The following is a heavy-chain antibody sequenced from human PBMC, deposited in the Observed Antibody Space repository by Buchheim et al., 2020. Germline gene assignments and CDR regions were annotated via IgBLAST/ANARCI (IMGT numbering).Heavy chain of an antibody. Sequence: EVQLVESGGGLVQPGGSLRLSCVASGFIFSSYAMNWVRQAPGKGLEWVSVIRGSDGGTYYAGSVKGRFTISRDNSNNTLYLQMNSLRAEDTAVYYCAKGYRDGYNPFDYWGRGT. CDR3: AKGYRDGYNPFDY. J-gene: IGHJ4*02. CDR2: IRGSDGGT. D-gene: IGHD5-24*01. CDR1: GFIFSSYA. V-gene: IGHV3-23*04.